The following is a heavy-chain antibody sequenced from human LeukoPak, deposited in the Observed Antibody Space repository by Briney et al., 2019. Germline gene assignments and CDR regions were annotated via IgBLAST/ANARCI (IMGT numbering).Heavy chain of an antibody. Sequence: AGGSLRLSCAASGFTFSTYTMNWVRQAPGKGLEWVSSITSTSSNIHYADSVKGRFTISRDNAKNSLYLQMSSLRPEDTAVYYCARDGIGIAAADYWGQGTLVTVSS. J-gene: IGHJ4*02. CDR2: ITSTSSNI. D-gene: IGHD6-13*01. CDR1: GFTFSTYT. V-gene: IGHV3-21*01. CDR3: ARDGIGIAAADY.